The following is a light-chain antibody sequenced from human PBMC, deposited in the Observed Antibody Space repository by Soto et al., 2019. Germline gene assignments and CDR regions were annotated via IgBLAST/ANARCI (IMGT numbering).Light chain of an antibody. J-gene: IGLJ2*01. CDR3: CSSEGTRDV. Sequence: QSALTQPASVSGSPGQSITISCTGTNSDIGNYNLVSWYQQHPGKAPKLIIYDVSKRPSGVSNRFSGSKSDNTASLTISGLQADDEADYYCCSSEGTRDVFGGGTKLTVL. V-gene: IGLV2-23*02. CDR1: NSDIGNYNL. CDR2: DVS.